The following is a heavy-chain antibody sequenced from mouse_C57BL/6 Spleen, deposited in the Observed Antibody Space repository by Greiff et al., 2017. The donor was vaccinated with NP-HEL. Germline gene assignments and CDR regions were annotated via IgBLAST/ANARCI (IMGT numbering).Heavy chain of an antibody. J-gene: IGHJ3*01. CDR2: IRSKSNNYAT. Sequence: EVQLQQSGGGLVQPKGSLKLSCAASGFSFNTYAMNWVRQAPGKGLEWVARIRSKSNNYATYYADSVKDRFTISRDDSESMLYLQMNNLKTEDTAMYYCVRITTAAYWGQGTLVTVSA. CDR1: GFSFNTYA. CDR3: VRITTAAY. D-gene: IGHD1-2*01. V-gene: IGHV10-1*01.